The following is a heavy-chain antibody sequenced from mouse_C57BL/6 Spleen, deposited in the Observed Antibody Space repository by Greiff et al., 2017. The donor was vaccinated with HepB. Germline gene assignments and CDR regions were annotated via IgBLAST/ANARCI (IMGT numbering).Heavy chain of an antibody. CDR2: ISSGSSTI. CDR1: GFTFSDYG. D-gene: IGHD4-1*01. J-gene: IGHJ1*03. V-gene: IGHV5-17*01. Sequence: VQLKESGGGLVKPGGSLKLSCAASGFTFSDYGMHWVRQAPEKGLEWVAYISSGSSTIYYADTVKGRFTISRDNAKNTLFLQMTSLRSEDTAMYYCARTGTGGYFDVWGTGTTVTVSS. CDR3: ARTGTGGYFDV.